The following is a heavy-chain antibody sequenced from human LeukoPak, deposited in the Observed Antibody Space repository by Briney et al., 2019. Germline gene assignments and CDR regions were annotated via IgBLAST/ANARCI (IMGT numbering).Heavy chain of an antibody. V-gene: IGHV5-51*01. Sequence: GESLKISCKGSGSNFTSYWIGWVRQLPGKGLEWMGIIYPGDSDTRYSPSFQGQDTISADKSISTAYLQWSSLKASDTAMYYCASYPWYSSSWYGMDVWGQGTTVTVSS. CDR2: IYPGDSDT. D-gene: IGHD6-13*01. CDR1: GSNFTSYW. CDR3: ASYPWYSSSWYGMDV. J-gene: IGHJ6*02.